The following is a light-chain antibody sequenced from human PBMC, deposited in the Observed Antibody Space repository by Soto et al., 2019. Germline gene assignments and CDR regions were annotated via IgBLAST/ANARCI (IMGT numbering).Light chain of an antibody. CDR3: QQYDNSIT. Sequence: EIVLTQSPGTLSLSPGETATLSCRASQSVSSNNLAWYHQKPGQTPRLLIYGASSRATGIPDRFSGSGSGTDFTITISRLEPEDFAVYYCQQYDNSITSGQGTRLEIE. V-gene: IGKV3-20*01. CDR1: QSVSSNN. J-gene: IGKJ5*01. CDR2: GAS.